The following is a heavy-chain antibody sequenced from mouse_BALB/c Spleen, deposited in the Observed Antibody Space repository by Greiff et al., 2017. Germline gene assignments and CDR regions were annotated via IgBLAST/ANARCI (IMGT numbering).Heavy chain of an antibody. CDR1: GFTFSSFG. V-gene: IGHV5-17*02. J-gene: IGHJ4*01. CDR2: ISSGSSTI. Sequence: EVKVVESGGGLVQPGGSRKLSCAASGFTFSSFGMHWVRQAPEKGLEWVAYISSGSSTIYYADTVKGRFTISRDNPKNTLFLQMTSLRSEDTAMYYCARDDYDYAMDYWGQGTSDTVAA. CDR3: ARDDYDYAMDY. D-gene: IGHD2-4*01.